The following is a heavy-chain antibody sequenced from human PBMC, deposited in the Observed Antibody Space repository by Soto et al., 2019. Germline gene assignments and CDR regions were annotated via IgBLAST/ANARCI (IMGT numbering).Heavy chain of an antibody. CDR3: ARDREVRTPRITIFGVVFGQLSGFDY. D-gene: IGHD3-3*01. V-gene: IGHV3-33*01. Sequence: QVQLVESGGGVVQPGRSLRLSCAASGFTFSSYGMHWVRQAPGKGLEWVAVIWYDGSNKYYADSVKGRFTISRDNSKNTLYLQMNSLRAEDTAVYYCARDREVRTPRITIFGVVFGQLSGFDYWGQGTLVTVSS. CDR2: IWYDGSNK. J-gene: IGHJ4*02. CDR1: GFTFSSYG.